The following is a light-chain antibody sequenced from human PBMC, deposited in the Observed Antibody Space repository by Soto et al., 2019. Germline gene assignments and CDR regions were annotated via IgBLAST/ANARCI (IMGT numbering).Light chain of an antibody. CDR2: STN. V-gene: IGLV8-61*01. Sequence: QAVVTQEPSFSVSPGGTVTLTCGLTSGSVSTSYYPSWYQQTPGQAPRTLIYSTNTRSSSVTDRFSGSILGNKAALTITGAQADDESDYYCVVYMSGSGVFGGGTKRTVL. CDR1: SGSVSTSYY. CDR3: VVYMSGSGV. J-gene: IGLJ3*02.